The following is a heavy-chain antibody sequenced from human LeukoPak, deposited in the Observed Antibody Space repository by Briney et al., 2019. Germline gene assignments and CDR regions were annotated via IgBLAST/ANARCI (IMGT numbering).Heavy chain of an antibody. V-gene: IGHV1-18*01. J-gene: IGHJ4*02. CDR1: GYTFTSYA. Sequence: ASGKLCCKASGYTFTSYAITWVRQAPGQGHEWMGWFSTYNGNTKYAQKVQGRVTMTTSTSTSTAYMELRSLRSADTAVYYCARSGGGFGEIDYWGQGTLVTVSS. D-gene: IGHD3-10*01. CDR2: FSTYNGNT. CDR3: ARSGGGFGEIDY.